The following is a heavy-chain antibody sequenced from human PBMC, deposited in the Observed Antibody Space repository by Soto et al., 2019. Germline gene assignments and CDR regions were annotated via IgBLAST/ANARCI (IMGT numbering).Heavy chain of an antibody. V-gene: IGHV3-30*18. J-gene: IGHJ5*02. Sequence: GGSLRLSCAASGFTFSSYGMHWVRQAPGKGLEWVAVISYDGSNKYYADSVKGRFTISRDNSKNTLYLQMNSLRAEDTAVYYCAKDHQWLAPPWFDPWGQGTLVTVSS. D-gene: IGHD6-19*01. CDR2: ISYDGSNK. CDR1: GFTFSSYG. CDR3: AKDHQWLAPPWFDP.